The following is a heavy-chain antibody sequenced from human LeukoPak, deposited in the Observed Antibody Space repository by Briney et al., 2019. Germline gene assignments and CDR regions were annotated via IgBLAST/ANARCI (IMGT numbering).Heavy chain of an antibody. CDR2: INHNGST. J-gene: IGHJ4*02. CDR1: GGSFSGYY. D-gene: IGHD1-1*01. Sequence: SETLSLTCAVYGGSFSGYYWSWIRQPPGKGLEWIGEINHNGSTNYNPSLKGRVTISVDTSKNQFSLKLSSVTAADTAVYYCARGATGTAYWGQGTLVTVSS. CDR3: ARGATGTAY. V-gene: IGHV4-34*01.